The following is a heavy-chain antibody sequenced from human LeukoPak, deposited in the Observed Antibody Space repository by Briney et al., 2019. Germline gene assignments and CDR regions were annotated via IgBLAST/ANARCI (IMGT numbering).Heavy chain of an antibody. CDR2: IYYSGST. J-gene: IGHJ6*03. CDR1: GGSISSSSYY. D-gene: IGHD1-1*01. CDR3: ARSPWTRDYYYYMDV. V-gene: IGHV4-39*07. Sequence: SETLSLTCTVSGGSISSSSYYWGWIRQPPGKGLEWIGSIYYSGSTYYNPSLKSRVTISVDTSKNQFSLKLSSVTAADTAVYYRARSPWTRDYYYYMDVWGKGTTVTVSS.